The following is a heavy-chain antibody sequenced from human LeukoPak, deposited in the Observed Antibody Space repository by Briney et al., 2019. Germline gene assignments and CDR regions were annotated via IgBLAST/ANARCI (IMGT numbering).Heavy chain of an antibody. J-gene: IGHJ5*02. V-gene: IGHV4-4*07. CDR2: MSTSVPT. CDR3: ARGYGSGSYST. D-gene: IGHD3-10*01. CDR1: GVSTSRGY. Sequence: SETLSLTCTVSGVSTSRGYWSWIRQPAGKGLEWIGRMSTSVPTYYNPFLQSRFTMSLDTSQNQFALKVDSVTAADTAVYFCARGYGSGSYSTWGQGVLVTVSS.